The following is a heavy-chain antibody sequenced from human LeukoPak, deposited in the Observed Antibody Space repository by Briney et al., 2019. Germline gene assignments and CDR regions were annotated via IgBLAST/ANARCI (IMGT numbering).Heavy chain of an antibody. CDR1: GGTFSNYA. CDR3: ARTLNYCSSTSCTWDPVGY. CDR2: IIPIFGTA. V-gene: IGHV1-69*13. Sequence: ASVKVSCKASGGTFSNYAISWVRQAPGQGLEWMGGIIPIFGTANYAQKFQGRVTITADESTSTAYMELSSLRSEDTAVYYCARTLNYCSSTSCTWDPVGYWGQGTLVTVSS. D-gene: IGHD2-2*01. J-gene: IGHJ4*02.